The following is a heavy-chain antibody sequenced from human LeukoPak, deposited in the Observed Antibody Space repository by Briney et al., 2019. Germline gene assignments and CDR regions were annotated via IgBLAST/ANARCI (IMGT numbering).Heavy chain of an antibody. CDR1: GFTFNNYA. CDR3: AKYVAGGMGRWYYYYGMDV. CDR2: ISRSGGST. V-gene: IGHV3-23*01. Sequence: GGSLRLSCAASGFTFNNYAMTWVRQAPGKGLEWVSAISRSGGSTYYADSVKGRFTISRDNNNNTLYVEMNRLRAEDTAVYYCAKYVAGGMGRWYYYYGMDVWGEGTTVTVSS. J-gene: IGHJ6*04. D-gene: IGHD6-13*01.